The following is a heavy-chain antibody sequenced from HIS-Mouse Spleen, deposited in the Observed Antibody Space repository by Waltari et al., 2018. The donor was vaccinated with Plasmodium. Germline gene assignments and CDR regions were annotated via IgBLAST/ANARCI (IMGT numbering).Heavy chain of an antibody. CDR3: ARAYYDFWSGYRFDY. CDR2: INHSGST. CDR1: GGSFRGSY. J-gene: IGHJ4*02. V-gene: IGHV4-34*01. Sequence: QVQLQQWGAGLLKPSETLSLTCAVYGGSFRGSYWSWIRHPPGKGLEWIGEINHSGSTNYNPSLKSRVTISVDTSKNQFSLKLSSVTAADTAVYYCARAYYDFWSGYRFDYWGQGTLVTVSS. D-gene: IGHD3-3*01.